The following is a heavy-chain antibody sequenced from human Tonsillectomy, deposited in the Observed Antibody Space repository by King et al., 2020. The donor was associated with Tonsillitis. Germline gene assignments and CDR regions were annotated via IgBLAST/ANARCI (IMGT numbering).Heavy chain of an antibody. CDR2: IKSKTYGGTT. CDR3: TRGGRRDYDSSSYYSYFDY. Sequence: VQLVESGGGLVNPGRSLRLSCTASGFTVGEYVMSWFRQAPGKGLECVGFIKSKTYGGTTEYAASVKGRFTVSRDESKSITYLQMNSLNTEDTAVYYCTRGGRRDYDSSSYYSYFDYWGQGTLVTVSS. J-gene: IGHJ4*02. D-gene: IGHD3-22*01. CDR1: GFTVGEYV. V-gene: IGHV3-49*05.